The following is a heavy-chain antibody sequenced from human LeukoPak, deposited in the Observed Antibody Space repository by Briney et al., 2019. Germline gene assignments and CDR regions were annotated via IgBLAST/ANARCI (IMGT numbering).Heavy chain of an antibody. J-gene: IGHJ3*02. V-gene: IGHV3-33*06. CDR2: IWYDGSNK. Sequence: GGSLRLSCAASGFTFSSYGMHWVRQAPGKGLEWVAVIWYDGSNKYYADSVKGRFTISRDNSRNTLYLQMNSLRVEDTAVYYCAKVRSVGSGWYLDAFDIWGQGTMVTVSS. CDR3: AKVRSVGSGWYLDAFDI. D-gene: IGHD6-19*01. CDR1: GFTFSSYG.